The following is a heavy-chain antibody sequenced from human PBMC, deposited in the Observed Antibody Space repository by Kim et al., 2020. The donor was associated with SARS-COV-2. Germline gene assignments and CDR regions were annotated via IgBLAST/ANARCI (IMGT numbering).Heavy chain of an antibody. D-gene: IGHD6-13*01. Sequence: ASVKVSCKVSGYTLTELSMHWVRQAPGKGLEWMGGFDPEDGEIIYAQKFQGRVTMTEDTSTDTAYMELSSLRSEDTAVYYCATAPPIAAAGTNWFDPWGQGTLVTVSS. CDR2: FDPEDGEI. J-gene: IGHJ5*02. CDR3: ATAPPIAAAGTNWFDP. CDR1: GYTLTELS. V-gene: IGHV1-24*01.